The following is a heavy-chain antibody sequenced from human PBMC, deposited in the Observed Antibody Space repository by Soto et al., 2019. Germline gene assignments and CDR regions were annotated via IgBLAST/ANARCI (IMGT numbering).Heavy chain of an antibody. CDR1: GFAFSDYY. D-gene: IGHD2-21*02. CDR2: ISSSSSHT. Sequence: QVQLVESGGGLVKPGGSLRLSCAASGFAFSDYYITWIRQAPGKGLEWVSYISSSSSHTNYADSVKGRFAISRDNAKNSGSLQMNSLRAEDTAVYYCARGVTDPPFDYWGQGTLVPVSS. J-gene: IGHJ4*02. CDR3: ARGVTDPPFDY. V-gene: IGHV3-11*06.